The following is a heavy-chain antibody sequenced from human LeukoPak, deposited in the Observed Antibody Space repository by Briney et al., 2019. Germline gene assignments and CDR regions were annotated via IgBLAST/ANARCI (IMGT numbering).Heavy chain of an antibody. J-gene: IGHJ5*02. CDR1: GGSISSYY. V-gene: IGHV4-59*01. CDR2: IYYSGST. Sequence: SETLSLTCTVSGGSISSYYWSWIRQPPGKGLEWIGYIYYSGSTNYNPSLKSRVTISVDTSKNQFSLKLSSVTAADTAVYYCARDKEWFDPWGQGTLVTVSS. CDR3: ARDKEWFDP.